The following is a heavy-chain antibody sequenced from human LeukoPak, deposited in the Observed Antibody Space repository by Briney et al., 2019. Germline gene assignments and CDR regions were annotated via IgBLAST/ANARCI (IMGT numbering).Heavy chain of an antibody. J-gene: IGHJ6*02. CDR3: ARDRSRWSIAPDADV. CDR1: GFPFSSYG. Sequence: PGTSLRLSCAASGFPFSSYGMHWVRQVPGKGLMWVARINSDGTRTTYADPVKGRFTVSRDNAKNTLYLQMNSLRAEDTAVYYCARDRSRWSIAPDADVWGQGTTVTVSS. D-gene: IGHD2-15*01. CDR2: INSDGTRT. V-gene: IGHV3-74*01.